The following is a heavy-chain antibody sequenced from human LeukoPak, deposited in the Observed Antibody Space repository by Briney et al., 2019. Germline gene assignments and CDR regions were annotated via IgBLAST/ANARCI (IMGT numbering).Heavy chain of an antibody. Sequence: SVSVSCKASGGTFSSYAISWVRQAPGQGVEWMGGIIPIFGAANYAQKFQGRVTITADESTSTAYMELSSLRSEDTAVYYCARTWSYYDILTGFYYYYGMDVWGQGTTVTVSS. D-gene: IGHD3-9*01. CDR1: GGTFSSYA. CDR3: ARTWSYYDILTGFYYYYGMDV. V-gene: IGHV1-69*13. J-gene: IGHJ6*02. CDR2: IIPIFGAA.